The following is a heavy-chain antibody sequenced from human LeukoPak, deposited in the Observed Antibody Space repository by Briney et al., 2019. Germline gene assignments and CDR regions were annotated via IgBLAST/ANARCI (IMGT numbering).Heavy chain of an antibody. J-gene: IGHJ4*02. CDR1: GFTFNNYP. D-gene: IGHD2-2*01. Sequence: GGSLRLSCTASGFTFNNYPMTWVRQAPGKGLEWVSSFSDSGGSTHYADSVKGRFIISRDNSKNTLYLQMSSLRAEDTAMYYCAKFSSSYHKALDYWGQGTLVTVSS. V-gene: IGHV3-23*01. CDR3: AKFSSSYHKALDY. CDR2: FSDSGGST.